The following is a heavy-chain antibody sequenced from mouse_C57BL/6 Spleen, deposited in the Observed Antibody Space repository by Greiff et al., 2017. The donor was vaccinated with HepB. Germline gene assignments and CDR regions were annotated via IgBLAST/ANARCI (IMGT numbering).Heavy chain of an antibody. CDR3: ARDGGYQFDY. J-gene: IGHJ2*01. CDR1: GFTFSDYY. Sequence: EVKLVESEGGLVQPGSSMKLSCTASGFTFSDYYMAWVRQVPEKGLEWVANINYDGSSTYYLDSLESRFIISRDNAKNILYLQMSSLKSEDTATYYCARDGGYQFDYWGQGTTLTVSS. V-gene: IGHV5-16*01. CDR2: INYDGSST.